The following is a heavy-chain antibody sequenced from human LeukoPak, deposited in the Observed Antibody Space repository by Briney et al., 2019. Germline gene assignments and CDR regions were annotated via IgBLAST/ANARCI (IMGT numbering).Heavy chain of an antibody. CDR3: ASFYCSGGSCYQYFSYYYMDV. CDR1: GYFSTAYY. Sequence: SETLSLTCTVSGYFSTAYYWGWIRQPPGKGLEWIGSIYYSGSTYYNPSLQSRVTISVDTSKNQFSLKLNSVTAADTAVYYCASFYCSGGSCYQYFSYYYMDVWGKGTTVTISS. D-gene: IGHD2-15*01. V-gene: IGHV4-38-2*02. J-gene: IGHJ6*03. CDR2: IYYSGST.